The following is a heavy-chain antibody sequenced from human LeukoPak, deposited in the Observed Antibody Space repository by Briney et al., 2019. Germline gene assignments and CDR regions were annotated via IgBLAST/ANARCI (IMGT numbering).Heavy chain of an antibody. CDR2: LYYTGRT. J-gene: IGHJ1*01. Sequence: SETLSLTCSVSGDSISRSDSYWDWIRQPPGKGLEWIGTLYYTGRTYYSPSLKSRLTMSVDTSNNQFSLNLRSVTAADTAVYYCARRRYYDGSGYSEWGQGTLLSVSS. CDR1: GDSISRSDSY. D-gene: IGHD3-22*01. V-gene: IGHV4-39*01. CDR3: ARRRYYDGSGYSE.